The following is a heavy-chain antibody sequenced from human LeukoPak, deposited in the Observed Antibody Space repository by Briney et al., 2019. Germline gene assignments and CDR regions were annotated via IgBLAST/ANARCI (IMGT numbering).Heavy chain of an antibody. CDR2: INPNSGGT. CDR1: GYTFTGYY. CDR3: ARTAPSGYSSGWFTSYYYYGMDV. J-gene: IGHJ6*02. V-gene: IGHV1-2*02. Sequence: ASVKVSCKAPGYTFTGYYMHWVRQAPGQGLAWMGWINPNSGGTNYAQKFQGRVTMTRDTSISTAYMELSRLRSDDTAVYYCARTAPSGYSSGWFTSYYYYGMDVWGQGTTVTVSS. D-gene: IGHD6-19*01.